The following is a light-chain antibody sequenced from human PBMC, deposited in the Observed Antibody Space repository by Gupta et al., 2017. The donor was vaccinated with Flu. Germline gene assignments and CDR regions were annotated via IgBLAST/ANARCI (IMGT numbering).Light chain of an antibody. V-gene: IGLV2-14*01. Sequence: QSALTQPASVSGSPGHSITISCTGTSNDVGGYYYVSWYQHHPGKAPKLMIYEVRNRPSGVSNRFSGSKSGNTASLTISGLQAEDEADYYCSSYTSTATLVFGTGTKVTVL. J-gene: IGLJ1*01. CDR1: SNDVGGYYY. CDR2: EVR. CDR3: SSYTSTATLV.